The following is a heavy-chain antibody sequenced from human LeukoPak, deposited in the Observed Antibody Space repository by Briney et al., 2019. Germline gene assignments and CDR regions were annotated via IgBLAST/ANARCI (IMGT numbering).Heavy chain of an antibody. J-gene: IGHJ6*02. Sequence: SETLSLTCTVSGGSISSSSYYWGWIRQPPGKGLEWIGYIHYTGSTDYNPSLKSRVTISVDTSKNQFSLKLSSVTAADTAVYYCARQSLGDILTGYYGGEDYYYGMDVWGQGTTVTVSS. D-gene: IGHD3-9*01. CDR3: ARQSLGDILTGYYGGEDYYYGMDV. CDR2: IHYTGST. V-gene: IGHV4-39*01. CDR1: GGSISSSSYY.